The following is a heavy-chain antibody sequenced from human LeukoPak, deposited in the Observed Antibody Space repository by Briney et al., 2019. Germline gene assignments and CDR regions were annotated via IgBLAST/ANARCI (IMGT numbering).Heavy chain of an antibody. D-gene: IGHD4-17*01. CDR1: GYTFTSYY. CDR2: INPSGGST. V-gene: IGHV1-46*01. Sequence: GASVKVSCKASGYTFTSYYMHWVRQAPGQGLEWMGIINPSGGSTSYAQKFQGRVTMTRDTSTSTVYMDLSSLRSEDTAVYYCARRGEDYGDYDGWFDPWGQGTLVTVSS. J-gene: IGHJ5*02. CDR3: ARRGEDYGDYDGWFDP.